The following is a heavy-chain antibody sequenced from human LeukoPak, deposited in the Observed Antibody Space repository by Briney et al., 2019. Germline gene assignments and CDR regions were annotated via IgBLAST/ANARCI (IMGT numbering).Heavy chain of an antibody. CDR2: ISAYNGNT. Sequence: GASVKVSCKASGYTFTSYGISWVRQAPGQGLEWMGWISAYNGNTNYAQKLQGRVTMTTDTSTGTAYMELRSLRSDDTAVYYCARKAYYYDSSGRYYYFDYWGQGTLVTVSS. J-gene: IGHJ4*02. CDR3: ARKAYYYDSSGRYYYFDY. D-gene: IGHD3-22*01. CDR1: GYTFTSYG. V-gene: IGHV1-18*01.